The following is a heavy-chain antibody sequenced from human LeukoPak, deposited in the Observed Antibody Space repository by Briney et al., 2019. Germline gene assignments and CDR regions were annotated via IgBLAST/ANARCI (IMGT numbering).Heavy chain of an antibody. CDR1: GFTFSSYA. J-gene: IGHJ6*03. CDR3: ARRRLEGGGYCSSTSCRPGDYYYYYMDV. D-gene: IGHD2-2*01. V-gene: IGHV3-23*01. Sequence: TGGSLRLSCAASGFTFSSYAMSWVRQAPGKGLEWVSAISGSGGSTYYADSVKGRFTISRDNSKNTLYLQMNSLRAEDTAVYYCARRRLEGGGYCSSTSCRPGDYYYYYMDVWGKGTTVTVSS. CDR2: ISGSGGST.